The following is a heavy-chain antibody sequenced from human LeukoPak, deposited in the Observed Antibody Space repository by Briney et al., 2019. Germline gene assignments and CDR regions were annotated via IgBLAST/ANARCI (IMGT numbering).Heavy chain of an antibody. CDR3: ARDPPTELRFLEWLLAFDY. CDR2: ISAYNGNT. D-gene: IGHD3-3*01. Sequence: GASVKVSCKASGYTFTSYGISWVRQAPGQGHEWMGWISAYNGNTNYAQKLQGRVTMTTDTSTSTAYMELRSLRSDDTAVYYCARDPPTELRFLEWLLAFDYWGQGTLVTVSS. J-gene: IGHJ4*02. CDR1: GYTFTSYG. V-gene: IGHV1-18*01.